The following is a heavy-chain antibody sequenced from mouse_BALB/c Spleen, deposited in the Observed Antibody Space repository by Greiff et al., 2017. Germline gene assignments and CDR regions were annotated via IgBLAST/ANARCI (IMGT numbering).Heavy chain of an antibody. CDR3: ARKSSSLYAMDY. J-gene: IGHJ4*01. D-gene: IGHD1-3*01. Sequence: EVKLVESGGGLVQPGGSRKLSCAASGFTFSSFGMHWVRQAPEKGLEWVAYISSGSSTIYYADTVKGRFTISRDNPKNTLFLQMTSLRSEDTAMYYCARKSSSLYAMDYWGQGTSVTVSS. CDR1: GFTFSSFG. CDR2: ISSGSSTI. V-gene: IGHV5-17*02.